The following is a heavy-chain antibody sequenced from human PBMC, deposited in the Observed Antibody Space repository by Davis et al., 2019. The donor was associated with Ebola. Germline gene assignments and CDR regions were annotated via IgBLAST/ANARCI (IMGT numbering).Heavy chain of an antibody. CDR3: AKDLPSDSSSWSLEYGMDV. Sequence: SLKISCAASGFTFDDYAMHWVRQAPGKGLEWVSGISWNSGSIGYADSVKGRFTISRDNAKNSLYLQMNSLRAEDTALYYCAKDLPSDSSSWSLEYGMDVWGQGTTVTVSS. CDR1: GFTFDDYA. V-gene: IGHV3-9*01. J-gene: IGHJ6*02. CDR2: ISWNSGSI. D-gene: IGHD6-13*01.